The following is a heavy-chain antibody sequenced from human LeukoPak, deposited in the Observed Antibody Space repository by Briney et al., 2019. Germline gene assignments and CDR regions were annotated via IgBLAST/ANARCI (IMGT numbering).Heavy chain of an antibody. CDR3: ARDCTAGPSPACQFDY. Sequence: ASVKVSCKASGGTFSSYAISWVRQAPGQGLEWMGRIIPILGIANYAQKFQGRVTITADKSTSTAYMELSSLRSEDTAVYYCARDCTAGPSPACQFDYWGQGTLVTVSS. V-gene: IGHV1-69*04. D-gene: IGHD2-8*01. CDR2: IIPILGIA. CDR1: GGTFSSYA. J-gene: IGHJ4*02.